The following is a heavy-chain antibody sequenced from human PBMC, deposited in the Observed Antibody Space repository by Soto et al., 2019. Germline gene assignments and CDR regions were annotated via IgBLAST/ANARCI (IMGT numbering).Heavy chain of an antibody. J-gene: IGHJ6*02. CDR1: GGSISSYY. Sequence: SETLSLTCTVSGGSISSYYWSWIRQPPGKGLEWIGYIYYSGSTNYNPSLKSRVTISVDTSKNQFSLKLSSVTAADTAVYYCARSGYSSSRHYYYGMDVWGQGTTVTVSS. D-gene: IGHD6-6*01. CDR3: ARSGYSSSRHYYYGMDV. CDR2: IYYSGST. V-gene: IGHV4-59*01.